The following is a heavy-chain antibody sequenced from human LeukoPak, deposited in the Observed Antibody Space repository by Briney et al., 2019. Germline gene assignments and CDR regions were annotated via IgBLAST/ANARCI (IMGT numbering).Heavy chain of an antibody. Sequence: GGSLRLSCAASGFTFSSYAMSWVRQAPGKGLVWVSHINSDGSSISYADSVKGRFTISRDNAKNTLYLQMNSLRAEDTAVYYCARAGGSDSSGYYQGAFDMWGQGTMVTVSS. D-gene: IGHD3-22*01. CDR1: GFTFSSYA. J-gene: IGHJ3*02. V-gene: IGHV3-74*01. CDR2: INSDGSSI. CDR3: ARAGGSDSSGYYQGAFDM.